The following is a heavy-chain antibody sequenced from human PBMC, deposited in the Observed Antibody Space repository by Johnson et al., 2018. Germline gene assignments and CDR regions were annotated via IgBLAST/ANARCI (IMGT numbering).Heavy chain of an antibody. V-gene: IGHV3-33*01. CDR1: GFTFSTYG. Sequence: QVQLVQSGGGLVQPGRSLRLSCAASGFTFSTYGMHWVRQAPGKGLEWVAIIWYDGSNKYYADSVRGQFTISRDNSNNTLYLQMNSMRAEDTAVYYCARTRVGATQPHDAFDIWGQGTMVAVSS. CDR2: IWYDGSNK. J-gene: IGHJ3*02. CDR3: ARTRVGATQPHDAFDI. D-gene: IGHD1-26*01.